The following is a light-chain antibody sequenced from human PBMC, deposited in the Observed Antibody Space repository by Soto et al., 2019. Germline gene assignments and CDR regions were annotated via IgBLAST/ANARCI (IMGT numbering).Light chain of an antibody. V-gene: IGLV1-40*01. Sequence: QSVLTQPPSASGTPGQRVTISCSGSSSNIGSNYVHWYLQLPGAAPTLLIYGNINRPSAVADRFSRSKSDTSATQAITGLEAEDEADYYCQSYDSSLNSVVFGGGTKLTVL. CDR1: SSNIGSNY. CDR2: GNI. CDR3: QSYDSSLNSVV. J-gene: IGLJ3*02.